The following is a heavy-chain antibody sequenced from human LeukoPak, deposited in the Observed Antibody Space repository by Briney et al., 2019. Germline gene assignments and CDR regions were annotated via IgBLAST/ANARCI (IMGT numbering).Heavy chain of an antibody. Sequence: GGSLRLSCAASGFTFSSYGMHWVRQAPGKGLEWVAVISYDGSNKYYADSVKGRFTISRDNAKNSLYLQMNSLRAEDTAVYYCARERLSYGDYEDAFDIWGQGTMVTVSS. J-gene: IGHJ3*02. CDR1: GFTFSSYG. V-gene: IGHV3-30*03. CDR2: ISYDGSNK. CDR3: ARERLSYGDYEDAFDI. D-gene: IGHD4-17*01.